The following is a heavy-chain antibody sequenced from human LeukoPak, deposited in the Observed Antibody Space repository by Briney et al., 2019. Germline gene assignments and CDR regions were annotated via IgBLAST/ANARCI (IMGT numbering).Heavy chain of an antibody. CDR2: TYYGGST. V-gene: IGHV4-31*03. CDR1: GDSISSGGYY. CDR3: ARSGPHGGWYYFDY. J-gene: IGHJ4*02. Sequence: PSQTLSLTCTVSGDSISSGGYYWSWIRHHPGKGLVWIGYTYYGGSTYYTPTLESRVSISIDTSAYQFSLKLSSVTAADTAVYYCARSGPHGGWYYFDYWGQGTLVTVSS. D-gene: IGHD6-19*01.